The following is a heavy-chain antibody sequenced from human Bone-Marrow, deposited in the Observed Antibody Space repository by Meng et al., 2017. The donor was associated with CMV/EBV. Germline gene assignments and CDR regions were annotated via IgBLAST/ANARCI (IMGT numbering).Heavy chain of an antibody. CDR3: ARAHWVRGVIISDAFDI. J-gene: IGHJ3*02. Sequence: GESLKISCTASGFTFGDYAMSWVRQAPGKGLEWVGFIRSKAYGGTTEYAASVKGRFTISRDDSKSIAYLQMNSLKTEDTAVYYCARAHWVRGVIISDAFDIWGQGTMVTVSS. V-gene: IGHV3-49*04. D-gene: IGHD3-10*01. CDR1: GFTFGDYA. CDR2: IRSKAYGGTT.